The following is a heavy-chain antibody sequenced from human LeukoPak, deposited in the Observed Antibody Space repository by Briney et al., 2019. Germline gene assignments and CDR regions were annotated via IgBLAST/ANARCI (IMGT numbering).Heavy chain of an antibody. CDR3: ARGGLLRYFDWLFADWFDP. CDR1: GYTFTGYY. CDR2: INPNSGGT. J-gene: IGHJ5*02. Sequence: GASVKVSCKASGYTFTGYYMHWVRQAPGQGLEWMGWINPNSGGTNYAQKFQGRVTMTRDTSISTAYMELRRLRSDDTDVYYCARGGLLRYFDWLFADWFDPWGQGTLVTVSS. V-gene: IGHV1-2*02. D-gene: IGHD3-9*01.